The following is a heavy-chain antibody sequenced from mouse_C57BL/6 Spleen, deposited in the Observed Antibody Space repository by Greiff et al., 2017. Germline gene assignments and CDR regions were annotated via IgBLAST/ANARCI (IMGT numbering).Heavy chain of an antibody. Sequence: QVQLQQPGAELVKPGASVKVSCKASGYTFTSYWMHWVKQRPGQGLEWIGRIHPSDSDTNYNQKFKGKATLTVDKSSSTAYMQLSSLTSEDSAVYYCARALYYGSSYVDNYWGQGTTLTVSS. D-gene: IGHD1-1*01. V-gene: IGHV1-74*01. CDR1: GYTFTSYW. CDR3: ARALYYGSSYVDNY. CDR2: IHPSDSDT. J-gene: IGHJ2*01.